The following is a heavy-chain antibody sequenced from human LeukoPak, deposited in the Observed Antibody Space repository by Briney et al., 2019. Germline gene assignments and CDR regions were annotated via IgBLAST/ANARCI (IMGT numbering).Heavy chain of an antibody. V-gene: IGHV1-69*13. J-gene: IGHJ4*02. D-gene: IGHD6-13*01. CDR1: GGTFSSYA. CDR3: ARGQRYSSREGPFDY. Sequence: ASVKVSCKASGGTFSSYAISWVRQAPGQGLEWMGGIIPIFGTANYAQKFQGRVTITADESTSTAYTELSSLRSEDTAVYYCARGQRYSSREGPFDYWGQGTLVTVSS. CDR2: IIPIFGTA.